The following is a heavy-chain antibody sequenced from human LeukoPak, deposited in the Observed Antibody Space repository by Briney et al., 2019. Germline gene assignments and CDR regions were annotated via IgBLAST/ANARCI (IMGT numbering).Heavy chain of an antibody. CDR2: IIPIFGTA. Sequence: SVKVSCKASGGTFSSYAISWVRQAPGQGLEWMGGIIPIFGTANYAQKFQGRVTITTDESTGTAYMELSSLRSEDTAVYYCASQQPTDGYSSPPLFDPWGQGTLVTVSS. V-gene: IGHV1-69*05. CDR3: ASQQPTDGYSSPPLFDP. CDR1: GGTFSSYA. J-gene: IGHJ5*02. D-gene: IGHD5-18*01.